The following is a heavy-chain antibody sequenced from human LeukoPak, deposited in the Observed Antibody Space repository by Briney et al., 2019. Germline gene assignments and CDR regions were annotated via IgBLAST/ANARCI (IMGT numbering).Heavy chain of an antibody. CDR3: ARDIIDSSGYYAGWFDP. Sequence: SETLSLTCSVSGRSISSYYWSWIRQPPGKGLEWIGYIYYSGSTNYNPSLKSRVTISVDTSKNQFSLKLSSVTAADTAVYYCARDIIDSSGYYAGWFDPWGQGTLVTVSS. D-gene: IGHD3-22*01. J-gene: IGHJ5*02. CDR2: IYYSGST. CDR1: GRSISSYY. V-gene: IGHV4-59*01.